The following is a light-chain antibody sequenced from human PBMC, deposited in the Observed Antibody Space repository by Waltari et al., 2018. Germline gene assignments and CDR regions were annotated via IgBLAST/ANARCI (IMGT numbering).Light chain of an antibody. CDR2: GAS. J-gene: IGKJ2*01. V-gene: IGKV3-15*01. CDR3: QQYNDWPYT. CDR1: QSVRTN. Sequence: EIVMTQSPVTLSVSPGERPALSCRSSQSVRTNLAWYQQRPGQTPRLLIYGASTRAAEIPARFSGSGSGTEFTLTISSLQSEDFAVYYCQQYNDWPYTFGQGTKLEI.